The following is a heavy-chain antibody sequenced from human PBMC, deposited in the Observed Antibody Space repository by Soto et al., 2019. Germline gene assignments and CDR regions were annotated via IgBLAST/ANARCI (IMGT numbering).Heavy chain of an antibody. CDR2: IIPIFGTA. Sequence: QVQLVQSGAEVKKPGSSVKVSCKASGGTFSSYAISWVRQAPGHGLEWMGGIIPIFGTANYAQKFQGRVTITADESTSTAYMELSSLRSEDTAVYYCAREGPYSSGWYVRWFDPWGQGTLVTVSS. J-gene: IGHJ5*02. CDR1: GGTFSSYA. V-gene: IGHV1-69*01. D-gene: IGHD6-19*01. CDR3: AREGPYSSGWYVRWFDP.